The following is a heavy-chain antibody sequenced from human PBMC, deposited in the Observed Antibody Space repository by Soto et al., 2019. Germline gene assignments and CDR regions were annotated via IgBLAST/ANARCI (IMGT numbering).Heavy chain of an antibody. D-gene: IGHD3-9*01. V-gene: IGHV4-34*01. Sequence: QVQLQQWGAGLLEPSETLSLTCAVYGGSFSGYYWSWIRQPPGKGLEWIGEINHSGSTNYNPSLKSRVTISVDTSKNQFSLKLSSVTAADTAVYYCARRLRYLGYFDYWGQGTLVTVSS. CDR3: ARRLRYLGYFDY. CDR2: INHSGST. CDR1: GGSFSGYY. J-gene: IGHJ4*02.